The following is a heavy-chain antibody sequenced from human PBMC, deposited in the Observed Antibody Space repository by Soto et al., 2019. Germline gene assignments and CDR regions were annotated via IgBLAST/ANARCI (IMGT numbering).Heavy chain of an antibody. CDR3: ARDKPRSGYEKFDY. CDR2: INSGSSTI. Sequence: EVQLVESGGGLVQPGGSLRLSCAASGFTFSSYSMNWVRQAPGKRLEWVSYINSGSSTIYYADSVKGRFTISRDNAKNSLYLQLNSLRAEDTAVYYCARDKPRSGYEKFDYWGQGTLVTVSS. J-gene: IGHJ4*02. D-gene: IGHD3-3*01. V-gene: IGHV3-48*01. CDR1: GFTFSSYS.